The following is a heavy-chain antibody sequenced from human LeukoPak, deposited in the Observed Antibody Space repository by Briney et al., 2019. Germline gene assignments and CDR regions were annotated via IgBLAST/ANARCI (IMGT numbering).Heavy chain of an antibody. V-gene: IGHV1-46*02. CDR1: GGAFHTHV. J-gene: IGHJ3*02. CDR3: ARDPHYYDSSGYRRRAFDI. Sequence: ASVKVSCKASGGAFHTHVIHWVRQAPGQGLEWMGRINPSGGSTSYAQKFQGRVTMTRDTSTSTVYMELSSLRSEDTAVYYCARDPHYYDSSGYRRRAFDIWGQGTMVTVSS. CDR2: INPSGGST. D-gene: IGHD3-22*01.